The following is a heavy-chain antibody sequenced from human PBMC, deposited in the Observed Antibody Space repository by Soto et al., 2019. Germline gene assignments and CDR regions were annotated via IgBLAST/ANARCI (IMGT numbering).Heavy chain of an antibody. D-gene: IGHD4-17*01. CDR1: GGSISSYY. Sequence: SETLSLTCTVSGGSISSYYWSWIRQPPGKGLEWIGYIYYSGSTNYNPSLKSRVTISVDKSITTAYLQWSSLKASDTAMYYCARLTYGGYYFDYWGQGALVTVSS. CDR3: ARLTYGGYYFDY. J-gene: IGHJ4*02. V-gene: IGHV4-59*12. CDR2: IYYSGST.